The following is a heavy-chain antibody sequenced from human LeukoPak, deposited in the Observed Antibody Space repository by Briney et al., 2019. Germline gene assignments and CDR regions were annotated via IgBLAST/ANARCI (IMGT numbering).Heavy chain of an antibody. Sequence: GASVKVSCKVSGYTLTELSMHWVRQAPGKGLEWMGGFDPEDGETIYAQKFQGRVTMTEDTSTDTAYMELSSLRSEDTAVYYCARDLPDYGGNPLDYWGQGTLVTVSS. D-gene: IGHD4-23*01. CDR3: ARDLPDYGGNPLDY. CDR1: GYTLTELS. J-gene: IGHJ4*02. V-gene: IGHV1-24*01. CDR2: FDPEDGET.